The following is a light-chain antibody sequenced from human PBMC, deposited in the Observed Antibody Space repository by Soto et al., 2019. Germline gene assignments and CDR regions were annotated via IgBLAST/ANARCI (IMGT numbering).Light chain of an antibody. CDR1: QSISKW. J-gene: IGKJ1*01. CDR2: DAS. CDR3: QQYDGYPLA. Sequence: DIQMTQSPSTLSASIGDRVTITCRASQSISKWLAWHQQKPGKAPKVLIFDASTLQSGVPSRFSGSGSGTEFTLTIGSLQPEDFATYYCQQYDGYPLAFGQGTKVYIK. V-gene: IGKV1-5*01.